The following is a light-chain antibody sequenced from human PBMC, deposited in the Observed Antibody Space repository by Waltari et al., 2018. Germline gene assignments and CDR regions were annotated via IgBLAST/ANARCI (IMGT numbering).Light chain of an antibody. CDR2: GAS. J-gene: IGKJ4*01. CDR3: QQNSNWPLT. V-gene: IGKV3D-15*01. CDR1: QSVSSS. Sequence: EIVMPQSPATLSLSPGERATLSCRASQSVSSSLAWYQQKPGQAPRLLVYGASSRATGIPDRFSGSGSGTEFTLTISSLEPEDVAVYYCQQNSNWPLTFGGGTKVEIK.